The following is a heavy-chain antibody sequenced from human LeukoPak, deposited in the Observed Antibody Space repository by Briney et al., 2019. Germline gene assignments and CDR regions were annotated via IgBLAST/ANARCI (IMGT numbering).Heavy chain of an antibody. CDR1: GGSVGGDY. V-gene: IGHV4-4*07. J-gene: IGHJ4*02. CDR2: MSTGGTT. CDR3: ARELSPTSAHEC. D-gene: IGHD1-26*01. Sequence: SETLSLTCVASGGSVGGDYWSGIRQPAGKGLEWLGRMSTGGTTTGGITNYNASLTSRIAMSADTSKNQFSLNLTSVTAADTAVYYCARELSPTSAHECRGQGTLVTVSS.